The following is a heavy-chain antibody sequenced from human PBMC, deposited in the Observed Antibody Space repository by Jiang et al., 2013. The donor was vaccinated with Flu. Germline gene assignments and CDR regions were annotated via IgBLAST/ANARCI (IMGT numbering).Heavy chain of an antibody. D-gene: IGHD5-18*01. CDR3: ARDPGYSYVRWFDP. CDR1: GGTFSSYA. CDR2: IIPIFGIA. J-gene: IGHJ5*02. Sequence: SVKVSCKASGGTFSSYAISWVRQAPGQGLEWMGGIIPIFGIANYAQKFQGRVTITADESTSTAYMELSSLRSEDTAVYYCARDPGYSYVRWFDPWGQGTLVTVSS. V-gene: IGHV1-69*01.